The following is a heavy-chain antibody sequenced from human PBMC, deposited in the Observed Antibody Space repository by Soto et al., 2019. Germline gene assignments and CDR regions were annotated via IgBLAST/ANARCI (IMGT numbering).Heavy chain of an antibody. CDR3: ARALVGGTLFDP. J-gene: IGHJ5*02. V-gene: IGHV2-26*01. D-gene: IGHD1-26*01. CDR2: IFSNDEK. Sequence: QVTLKESGPVLVKPTEPLTLTCTVSVFSLSNARMGVSWIRQPPVKALEWLAHIFSNDEKSYCTSLKSRLTISKDTSNSQVVHTMTNMDPVDAATYYCARALVGGTLFDPWGQGTLVTVSS. CDR1: VFSLSNARMG.